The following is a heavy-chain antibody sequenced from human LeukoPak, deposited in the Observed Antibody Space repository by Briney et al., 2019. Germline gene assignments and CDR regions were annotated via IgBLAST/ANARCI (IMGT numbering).Heavy chain of an antibody. CDR3: TRDSRIAAVYYFEY. Sequence: QAGGSLRLSCAASGFTFSSYAMSWVRQAPGKGLEWVSFIRSKAYGGTTKYAASVKGRFSISRDDSKSIAYLHMNSLKTEDSAVYYCTRDSRIAAVYYFEYWGQGTLVTVSS. J-gene: IGHJ4*02. D-gene: IGHD6-13*01. CDR1: GFTFSSYA. V-gene: IGHV3-49*04. CDR2: IRSKAYGGTT.